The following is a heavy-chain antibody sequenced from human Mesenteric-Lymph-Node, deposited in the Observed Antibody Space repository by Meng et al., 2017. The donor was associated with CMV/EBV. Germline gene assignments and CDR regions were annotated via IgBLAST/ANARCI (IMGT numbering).Heavy chain of an antibody. D-gene: IGHD2-21*01. Sequence: TLPLTCAVYGGSFSGCYWTWIRQPPGKGLEWIGEIYHSGSTNYNPSLKSRVTISVDKSKNQFSLKLSSVTAADTAVYYCARFGENYRDWGQGTLVTVSS. J-gene: IGHJ4*02. CDR3: ARFGENYRD. CDR1: GGSFSGCY. V-gene: IGHV4-34*01. CDR2: IYHSGST.